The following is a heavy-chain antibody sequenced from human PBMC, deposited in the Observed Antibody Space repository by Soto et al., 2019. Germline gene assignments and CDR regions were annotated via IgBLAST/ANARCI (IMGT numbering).Heavy chain of an antibody. Sequence: SETLSLTCAVSSGSIGNVYWWSWVCQSPGKGLEWIGETSHDGVTNYNPSLEGRVTISIDKSKNQFYLDLNSVTAADTAMYYWARNGDCTRPVCMVGWSAPWGPETLRTVS. CDR1: SGSIGNVYW. J-gene: IGHJ5*02. CDR3: ARNGDCTRPVCMVGWSAP. CDR2: TSHDGVT. D-gene: IGHD2-8*01. V-gene: IGHV4-4*02.